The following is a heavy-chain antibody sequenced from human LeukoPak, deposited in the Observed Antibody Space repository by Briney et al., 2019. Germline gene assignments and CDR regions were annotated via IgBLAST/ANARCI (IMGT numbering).Heavy chain of an antibody. V-gene: IGHV3-15*01. Sequence: PGGSLRLSCAASGFTFTDAWMSWLRQAPGKGLEWVGRIKSKAYGGKTDYAAPVKGRFTISRDDSKNTLYLQMNSLKTEDTAVYYCTTVGLSVYYDSRGYYYFDYWGQETLVSVSS. D-gene: IGHD3-22*01. J-gene: IGHJ4*02. CDR3: TTVGLSVYYDSRGYYYFDY. CDR2: IKSKAYGGKT. CDR1: GFTFTDAW.